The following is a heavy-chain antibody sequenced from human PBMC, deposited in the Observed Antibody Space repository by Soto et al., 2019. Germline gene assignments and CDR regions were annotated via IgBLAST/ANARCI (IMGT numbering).Heavy chain of an antibody. CDR2: IIPIFGTA. D-gene: IGHD2-8*01. Sequence: SVKVSCKASGGTFSSYAISWVRQAPGQGLEWMGGIIPIFGTANYAQKFQGRVTITADESTSTAYMELSSLRSEDTAVYYCARGGPMDYYYGMDVWGQGATVTVSS. J-gene: IGHJ6*02. CDR1: GGTFSSYA. V-gene: IGHV1-69*13. CDR3: ARGGPMDYYYGMDV.